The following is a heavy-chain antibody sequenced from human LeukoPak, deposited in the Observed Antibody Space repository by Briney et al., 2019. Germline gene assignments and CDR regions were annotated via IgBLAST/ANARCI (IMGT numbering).Heavy chain of an antibody. CDR2: IYYSGNT. CDR3: ARGRTFDN. J-gene: IGHJ4*02. CDR1: GGSINNYY. V-gene: IGHV4-59*01. Sequence: PSETLSLTCTVSGGSINNYYWSCIRQPPGKGLEWIGYIYYSGNTNYHPSLKSRVTISVDTSKNQFSLKLSSVTAADTAVYYCARGRTFDNWGQGTLVTVSS.